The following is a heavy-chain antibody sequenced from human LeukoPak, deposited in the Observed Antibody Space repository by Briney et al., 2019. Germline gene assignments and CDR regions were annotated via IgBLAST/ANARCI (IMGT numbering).Heavy chain of an antibody. D-gene: IGHD1-26*01. CDR1: GFTFSSYA. J-gene: IGHJ6*03. Sequence: GGSLRLSCAASGFTFSSYAMHWVRQAPGKGLEWVAVIWYGGSNKYYADSVKGRFTISRDNSKNTLYLQMNSLRAEDTAVYYCAKDDRERGSLSSYYYYYMDVWGKGTTVTVSS. CDR3: AKDDRERGSLSSYYYYYMDV. CDR2: IWYGGSNK. V-gene: IGHV3-30*02.